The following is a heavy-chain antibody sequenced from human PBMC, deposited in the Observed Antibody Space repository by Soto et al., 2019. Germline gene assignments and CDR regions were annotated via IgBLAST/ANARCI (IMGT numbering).Heavy chain of an antibody. CDR3: ASADLHDYGEGTYFDY. CDR1: GGSISSGDYY. D-gene: IGHD4-17*01. CDR2: IYYSGST. V-gene: IGHV4-30-4*01. J-gene: IGHJ4*02. Sequence: SETLSLTCTVSGGSISSGDYYWSWIRQPPGKGLEWIGYIYYSGSTYYNPSLKSRVTISVDTSKNQFSLKLSSVTAADTAVYYCASADLHDYGEGTYFDYWGQGTLVTFS.